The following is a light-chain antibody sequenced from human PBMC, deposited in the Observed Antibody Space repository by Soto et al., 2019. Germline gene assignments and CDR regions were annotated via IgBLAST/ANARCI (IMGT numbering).Light chain of an antibody. CDR2: GAS. V-gene: IGKV3-15*01. Sequence: EIVMTQSPATLSVSPGERATLSCRASQSVSSSLAWYQQKPGQAPRLLIYGASTRATGIPARFSGSGSGTEFTLTISSLQSEDFATYYCQQYNSYPITFGQGTRLEI. J-gene: IGKJ5*01. CDR3: QQYNSYPIT. CDR1: QSVSSS.